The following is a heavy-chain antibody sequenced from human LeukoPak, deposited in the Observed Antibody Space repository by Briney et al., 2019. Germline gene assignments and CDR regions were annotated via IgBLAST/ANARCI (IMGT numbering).Heavy chain of an antibody. CDR3: ARAEEGGSYAARAFDI. D-gene: IGHD1-26*01. J-gene: IGHJ3*02. Sequence: ASVKVSCKASGYTFTSYYMHWVRQAPGQGLEWMGIINPSGGSTSYAQKFQGRVTMTRDTSTSTVYMELSSLRSEDTAVYYCARAEEGGSYAARAFDIWGQGQWSPSLQ. CDR1: GYTFTSYY. CDR2: INPSGGST. V-gene: IGHV1-46*01.